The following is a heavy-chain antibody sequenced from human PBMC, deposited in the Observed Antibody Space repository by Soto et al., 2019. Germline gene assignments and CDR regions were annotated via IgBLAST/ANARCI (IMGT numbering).Heavy chain of an antibody. V-gene: IGHV3-30-3*01. D-gene: IGHD3-16*01. CDR1: GFTFRSYA. CDR2: VSYDGSNK. Sequence: GGSLRLSCAASGFTFRSYAMHWVRQAPGKGLEWVAVVSYDGSNKYYAESVKGRFTISRDNSKNTLYLQMSSLRTEDTAIYYCARGGAAGDYVGHWGQGTLVTVSS. CDR3: ARGGAAGDYVGH. J-gene: IGHJ4*02.